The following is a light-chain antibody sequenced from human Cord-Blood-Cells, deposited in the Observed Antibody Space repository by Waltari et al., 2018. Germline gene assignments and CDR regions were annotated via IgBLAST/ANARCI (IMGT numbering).Light chain of an antibody. J-gene: IGLJ2*01. CDR2: DVS. CDR1: SSDVGGYNY. Sequence: QSALTQPASVSGSPGPSITISCTGTSSDVGGYNYVSWYQQHPGKAPKLMIYDVSNRPSGVSNRFSGSKSGNTDSLTISGLQAEDEADYYCSSYTSSSTLVFGGGTKLTVL. CDR3: SSYTSSSTLV. V-gene: IGLV2-14*01.